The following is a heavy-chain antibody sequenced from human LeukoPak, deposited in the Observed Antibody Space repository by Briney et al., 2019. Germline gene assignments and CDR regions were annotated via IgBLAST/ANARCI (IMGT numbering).Heavy chain of an antibody. D-gene: IGHD5-24*01. J-gene: IGHJ4*02. CDR3: VKSAGKDGYRDVFDI. CDR2: ITKNGDQT. Sequence: GGSLRLSCVPSGITFSNSALNWVRQAPGKGLEWVATITKNGDQTYYADSVKGLFTISRDTFRDTLYLQMNSLRAEDTAVYHCVKSAGKDGYRDVFDIWGQGTLVTVSS. CDR1: GITFSNSA. V-gene: IGHV3-23*01.